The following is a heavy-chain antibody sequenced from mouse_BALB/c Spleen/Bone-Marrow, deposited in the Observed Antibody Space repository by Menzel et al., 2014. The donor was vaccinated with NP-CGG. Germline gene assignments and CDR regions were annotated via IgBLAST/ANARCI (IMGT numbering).Heavy chain of an antibody. D-gene: IGHD1-1*01. J-gene: IGHJ4*01. V-gene: IGHV4-1*02. CDR2: INPDSSTI. CDR1: GFDFSGYW. Sequence: EVHLVESGGGLVQPGGSLKLSCAASGFDFSGYWMSWVRQAPGKGLEWIGEINPDSSTINYTPSLKDKFIISRGNAKNTLYLQMSKVRSEDTALYYCARLGYYGVMVYWGQGTSVTVSS. CDR3: ARLGYYGVMVY.